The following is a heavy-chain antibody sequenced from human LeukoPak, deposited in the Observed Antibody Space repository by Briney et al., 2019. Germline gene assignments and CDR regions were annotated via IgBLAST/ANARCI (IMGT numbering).Heavy chain of an antibody. CDR3: EKDEAGGSGSV. D-gene: IGHD6-19*01. CDR1: GFTFSSYG. Sequence: GGSLRLSCAASGFTFSSYGIHWVRQAPGKGLEWVAVTSYDGSNKYYSDSVKGRFTVSRDNSKNTLYLQMNSLRAEETAVYYCEKDEAGGSGSVWGQGTLVTVSS. J-gene: IGHJ4*02. V-gene: IGHV3-30*18. CDR2: TSYDGSNK.